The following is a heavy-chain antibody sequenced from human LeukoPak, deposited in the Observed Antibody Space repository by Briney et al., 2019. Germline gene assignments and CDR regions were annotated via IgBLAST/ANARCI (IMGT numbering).Heavy chain of an antibody. CDR1: GGSFSGYY. CDR3: ARGSGYGGNSDY. Sequence: SETLSLTCAVYGGSFSGYYWSWIRQPPGKGLEWIGEINHSGSTNHNPSLKSRVTISVDTSKNQFSLKLSSVTAADTAVYYCARGSGYGGNSDYWGQGTLVTVSS. V-gene: IGHV4-34*01. CDR2: INHSGST. J-gene: IGHJ4*02. D-gene: IGHD4-23*01.